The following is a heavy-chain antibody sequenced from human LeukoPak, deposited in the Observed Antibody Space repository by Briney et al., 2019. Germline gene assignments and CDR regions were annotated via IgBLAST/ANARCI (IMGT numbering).Heavy chain of an antibody. J-gene: IGHJ4*01. CDR1: GFNFNNYE. CDR3: ARDRGWDGYGYAFLDY. V-gene: IGHV3-48*03. Sequence: GGSLRLSCTVSGFNFNNYEMKWVRQAPGKGLEWIAYISSSGSTTKYADSVKGRFTMSRDNAKNAVYMEMNSLRVEDTAVYYCARDRGWDGYGYAFLDYWGHGTLVTVSS. CDR2: ISSSGSTT. D-gene: IGHD5-12*01.